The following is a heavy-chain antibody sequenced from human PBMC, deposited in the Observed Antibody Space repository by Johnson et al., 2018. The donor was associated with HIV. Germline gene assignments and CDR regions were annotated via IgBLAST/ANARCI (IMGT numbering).Heavy chain of an antibody. CDR2: VSDHGRTT. J-gene: IGHJ3*02. V-gene: IGHV3-30*18. CDR3: AKDMRQWELLDAFDI. CDR1: GFTFSSFG. D-gene: IGHD1-26*01. Sequence: QVQLVESGGGVVQPGRSLRLSCAASGFTFSSFGMHWVRQAPGKGLEWVAVVSDHGRTTYFADSVKGRFTISRDNSKNTLYLQMNSLRAEDTAVYYCAKDMRQWELLDAFDIWGQGTMVTVSS.